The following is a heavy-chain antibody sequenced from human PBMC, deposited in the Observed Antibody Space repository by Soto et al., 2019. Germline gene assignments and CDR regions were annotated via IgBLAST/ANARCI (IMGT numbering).Heavy chain of an antibody. J-gene: IGHJ4*02. V-gene: IGHV3-66*04. CDR3: AGRGNTGWYRH. CDR1: GFTVSSNY. Sequence: HPGGSLRLSCAASGFTVSSNYMSWVRQAPGKGLEWVSVIFSGGTTHYADSVQGRFTISRDNSRNTVDLQMNSLRVEDTAVYYCAGRGNTGWYRHWGQGTLVTVSS. CDR2: IFSGGTT. D-gene: IGHD6-19*01.